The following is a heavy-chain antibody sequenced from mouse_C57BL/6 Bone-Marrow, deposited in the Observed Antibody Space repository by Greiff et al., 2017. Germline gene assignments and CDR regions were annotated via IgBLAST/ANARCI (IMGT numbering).Heavy chain of an antibody. V-gene: IGHV5-17*01. CDR2: ISRGSSTI. CDR1: GFTFSDYG. J-gene: IGHJ3*01. CDR3: ARRLYYGSSSFAY. D-gene: IGHD1-1*01. Sequence: EVMLVESGGGLVKPGGSLKLSCAASGFTFSDYGMHWVRQAPEKGLEWVAYISRGSSTIYYADTVKGRFTISRDNAKNTLFLQMTSLRSEDTAMYYCARRLYYGSSSFAYWGQGTLVTVSA.